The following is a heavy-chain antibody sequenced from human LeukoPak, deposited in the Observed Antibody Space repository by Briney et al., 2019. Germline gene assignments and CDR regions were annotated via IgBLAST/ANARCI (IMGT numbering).Heavy chain of an antibody. Sequence: PGGSLRLSCAASGFTFSSYEMNWVRQARGKGVEWVSYISSSGSTIYYADSVKGGFTISRDNAKNSLYLQMNSLRAEDTAVYYCARRVWFGEYFDYWGQGTLVTVSS. CDR3: ARRVWFGEYFDY. V-gene: IGHV3-48*03. CDR1: GFTFSSYE. J-gene: IGHJ4*02. D-gene: IGHD3-10*01. CDR2: ISSSGSTI.